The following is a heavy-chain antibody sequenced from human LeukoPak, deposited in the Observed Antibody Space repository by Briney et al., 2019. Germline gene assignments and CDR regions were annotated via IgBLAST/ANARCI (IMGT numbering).Heavy chain of an antibody. CDR3: ARIGYSSSSMDY. Sequence: GGSLGLSCAASGFTFSNYWMSWVRQAPGKGLEWVANIKQDGSQIYYVDSMKGRFTISRDNPKNSLYLQMNSLRAEDTAVYYCARIGYSSSSMDYWGLGTLVTVSS. J-gene: IGHJ4*02. D-gene: IGHD6-6*01. CDR2: IKQDGSQI. V-gene: IGHV3-7*01. CDR1: GFTFSNYW.